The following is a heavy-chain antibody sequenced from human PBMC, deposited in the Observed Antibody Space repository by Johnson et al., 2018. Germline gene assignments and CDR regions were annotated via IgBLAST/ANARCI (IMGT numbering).Heavy chain of an antibody. Sequence: QVQLVESGAEVTKPGASVKVSCKASGYTFTSYDINWVRQATGQGLEWMGWMNHNSGHTGHAQKFQVRVTMTSNTSISTAYTELSSLRSEDTAVYYCAVWHYYYYGMDVWGQGTTVTVSS. CDR3: AVWHYYYYGMDV. J-gene: IGHJ6*02. CDR2: MNHNSGHT. V-gene: IGHV1-8*01. CDR1: GYTFTSYD.